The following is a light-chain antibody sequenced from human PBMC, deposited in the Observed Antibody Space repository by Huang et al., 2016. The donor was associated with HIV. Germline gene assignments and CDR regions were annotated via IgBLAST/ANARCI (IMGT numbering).Light chain of an antibody. CDR3: LQTYSTPPLT. Sequence: DIQMTQSPSSLPASVGDRFTITCRASQAIGTYLNWYQHKPGKAPQLLLYGASNLRGGVPSRFSGSGSGTHFTLTISSLLSEDFATYYCLQTYSTPPLTFGGGTRVEIK. CDR2: GAS. CDR1: QAIGTY. J-gene: IGKJ4*01. V-gene: IGKV1-39*01.